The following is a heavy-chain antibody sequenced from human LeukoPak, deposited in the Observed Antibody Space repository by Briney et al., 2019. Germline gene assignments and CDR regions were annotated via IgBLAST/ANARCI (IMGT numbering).Heavy chain of an antibody. J-gene: IGHJ4*02. Sequence: PGRSLRLSCAASGFTFSSYGMHWVRQAPGKGLEWVAVISYDGSNKYYADSVKGRFTISRDNSKNTLYLQMNSLRAEDTAVYYCAKDMYYYDSSGYYSGTCLDYWGQGTLVTVSS. CDR1: GFTFSSYG. CDR3: AKDMYYYDSSGYYSGTCLDY. V-gene: IGHV3-30*18. D-gene: IGHD3-22*01. CDR2: ISYDGSNK.